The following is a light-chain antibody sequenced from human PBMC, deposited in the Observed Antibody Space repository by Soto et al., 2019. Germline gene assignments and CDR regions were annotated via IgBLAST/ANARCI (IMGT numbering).Light chain of an antibody. V-gene: IGKV1-5*03. Sequence: DIQMTQSPSTLSGSVGDRVTITCRASQTISSWLAWYQQKPGKAPKLLIYKASTLKSGVPSRFSGSGSGTEFTFLISSLQADDFATYYCQHYNSYSGAFGQGTKVELK. CDR1: QTISSW. CDR2: KAS. J-gene: IGKJ1*01. CDR3: QHYNSYSGA.